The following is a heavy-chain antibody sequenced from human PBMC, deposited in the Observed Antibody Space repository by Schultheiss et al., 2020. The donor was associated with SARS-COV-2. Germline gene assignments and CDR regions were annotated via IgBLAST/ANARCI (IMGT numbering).Heavy chain of an antibody. Sequence: SETLSLTCSVSGDSIGTYYWNWVRQSPGKGLEWIGYIYHSGNIKYSSSLKSRVSISVDTSKNQVSLKVRSVTAADTAVYYCAREGPLATHWYFDLWGRGTLVTVSS. V-gene: IGHV4-59*01. D-gene: IGHD3-3*02. J-gene: IGHJ2*01. CDR1: GDSIGTYY. CDR3: AREGPLATHWYFDL. CDR2: IYHSGNI.